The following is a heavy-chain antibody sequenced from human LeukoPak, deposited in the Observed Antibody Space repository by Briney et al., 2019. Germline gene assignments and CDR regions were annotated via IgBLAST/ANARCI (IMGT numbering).Heavy chain of an antibody. D-gene: IGHD3-9*01. CDR1: GGSISSGTYY. V-gene: IGHV4-61*02. J-gene: IGHJ3*02. CDR2: IYTSGIT. Sequence: PSETLSLTCTVSGGSISSGTYYWYWIRQPAGKGLEWIGRIYTSGITNYNPSLKSRVTMSVDTSKNQFSLKLSSVTAADTAVYYCARGILYYDILTGYYLGDAFDIWGQGTMVTVSS. CDR3: ARGILYYDILTGYYLGDAFDI.